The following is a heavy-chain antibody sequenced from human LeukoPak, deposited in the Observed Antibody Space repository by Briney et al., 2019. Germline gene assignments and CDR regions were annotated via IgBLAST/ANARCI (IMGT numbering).Heavy chain of an antibody. CDR1: GFTFSSYW. CDR2: INSDGSST. V-gene: IGHV3-74*01. CDR3: ARAFYYYDSSGYPGGYYKDV. J-gene: IGHJ6*03. Sequence: PGGSLRLSCAAFGFTFSSYWMHWVRQAPGKGLVWVSRINSDGSSTSYADSVKGRFTISRDNAKNTLYLQMNSLRAEDTAVYYCARAFYYYDSSGYPGGYYKDVWGKGTTVTVSS. D-gene: IGHD3-22*01.